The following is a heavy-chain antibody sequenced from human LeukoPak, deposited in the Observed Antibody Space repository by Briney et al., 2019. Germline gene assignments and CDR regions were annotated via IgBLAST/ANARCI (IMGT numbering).Heavy chain of an antibody. D-gene: IGHD3-10*01. CDR2: IKQDGSEK. CDR1: GFTFSSYW. Sequence: GGSLRLSRAASGFTFSSYWMSWVRQAPGKGLEWVANIKQDGSEKYYVDSVKGRFTISRDNANNSLYLQMNSLRAEDTAVYYCARVGLWFGELSEYFQHWGQGTPVTVSS. V-gene: IGHV3-7*01. CDR3: ARVGLWFGELSEYFQH. J-gene: IGHJ1*01.